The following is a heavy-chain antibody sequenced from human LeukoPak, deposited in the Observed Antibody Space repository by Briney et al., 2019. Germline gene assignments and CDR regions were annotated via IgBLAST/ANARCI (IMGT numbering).Heavy chain of an antibody. CDR1: GGSISSYY. V-gene: IGHV4-59*08. CDR3: ARTYYYDSSVNYYFDY. CDR2: IYYSGST. D-gene: IGHD3-22*01. Sequence: PSETLSLTCTVSGGSISSYYWSWIRQPPGKGLEWIGYIYYSGSTNYNPSLKSRVTISVDTSKNQFSLKLSSVTAADTAVYYCARTYYYDSSVNYYFDYWGQGTLVTVSS. J-gene: IGHJ4*02.